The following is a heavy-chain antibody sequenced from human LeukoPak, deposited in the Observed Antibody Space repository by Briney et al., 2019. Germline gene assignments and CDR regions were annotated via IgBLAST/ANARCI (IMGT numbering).Heavy chain of an antibody. V-gene: IGHV4-61*02. CDR1: GDSISGANYY. CDR2: ISTSGST. J-gene: IGHJ5*02. Sequence: PSETLSLTCTVSGDSISGANYYWTWIRQPADKGLEWIGRISTSGSTSYDPSLKSRVTISVDTSKNQFFLNLNSVTAADTAVYYCARVTQVLRFLETSPNWFDPWGQGTLVTVSS. D-gene: IGHD3-3*01. CDR3: ARVTQVLRFLETSPNWFDP.